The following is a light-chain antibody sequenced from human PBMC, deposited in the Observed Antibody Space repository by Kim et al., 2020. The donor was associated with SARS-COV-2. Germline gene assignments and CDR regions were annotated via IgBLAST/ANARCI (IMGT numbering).Light chain of an antibody. CDR1: QSVGSTS. V-gene: IGKV3-20*01. J-gene: IGKJ1*01. CDR3: QHYGSSPRT. Sequence: SPGESATLSSRASQSVGSTSLGWYQQKPGQAPRLLIYGVSSRATGIPDRFSGSGSGTDFTLTISRLEPEDFAVYYCQHYGSSPRTFGQGTKVDIK. CDR2: GVS.